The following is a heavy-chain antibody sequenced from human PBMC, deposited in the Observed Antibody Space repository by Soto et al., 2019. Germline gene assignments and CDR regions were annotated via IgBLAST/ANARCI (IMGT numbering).Heavy chain of an antibody. CDR3: ARASPYYYYGMDV. CDR1: GGSISSGYYY. J-gene: IGHJ6*02. Sequence: KPSETLSLTCTVSGGSISSGYYYWSWIRQPPGKGLEWIGYIYYSGSTYYNPSLKSRVTISVDTSKNQFSLKLSSVTAADTAVYYCARASPYYYYGMDVWGQGTTVTVSS. V-gene: IGHV4-30-4*01. D-gene: IGHD6-6*01. CDR2: IYYSGST.